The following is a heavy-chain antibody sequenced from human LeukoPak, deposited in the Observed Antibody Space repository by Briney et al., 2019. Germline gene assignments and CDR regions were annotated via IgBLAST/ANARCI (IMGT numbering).Heavy chain of an antibody. D-gene: IGHD3-10*01. Sequence: SETLSLTCSVSGVSMSGYYWSWIRQPAGKGFEWIGNIYSTGSTNYNRSLTSRVIMSRDTSKNQFFLDLMSVTAADTAVYYCARARGYGSHNYYSLFDYWGRGTPVTVSS. CDR1: GVSMSGYY. CDR3: ARARGYGSHNYYSLFDY. V-gene: IGHV4-4*07. CDR2: IYSTGST. J-gene: IGHJ4*02.